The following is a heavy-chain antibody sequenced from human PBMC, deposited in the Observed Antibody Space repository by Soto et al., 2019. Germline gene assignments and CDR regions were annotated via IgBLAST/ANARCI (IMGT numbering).Heavy chain of an antibody. CDR2: ISTSGTIT. J-gene: IGHJ4*02. Sequence: EVPLLASGGGLVQPGGSLRLSGVASGFTVSDYVMTWVRQAPGKGPEWVSTISTSGTITHYADSVEGRFTISRDNSKDTICLCRSSLRAEDTAFYYWPKLPCLADLAGKEYWGRVALVTV. D-gene: IGHD3-16*01. CDR1: GFTVSDYV. V-gene: IGHV3-23*01. CDR3: PKLPCLADLAGKEY.